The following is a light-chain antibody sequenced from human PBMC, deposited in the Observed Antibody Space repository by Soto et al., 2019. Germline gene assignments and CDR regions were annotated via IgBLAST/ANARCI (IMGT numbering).Light chain of an antibody. Sequence: DIQMTQSPSSLSASVGDRVTITCRASQSISNYINWYQQKPGKAPKLLIYATSNLQSGVPSRFIGSRSGTDFTLTISSLQPEDFATYFCHQSHSLPYTFGQGTKLEIK. CDR3: HQSHSLPYT. CDR1: QSISNY. CDR2: ATS. V-gene: IGKV1-39*01. J-gene: IGKJ2*01.